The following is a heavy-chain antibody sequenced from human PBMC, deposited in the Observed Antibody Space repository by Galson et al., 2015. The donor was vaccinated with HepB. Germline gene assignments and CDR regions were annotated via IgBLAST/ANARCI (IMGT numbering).Heavy chain of an antibody. V-gene: IGHV3-23*01. CDR1: GFTFSSYA. CDR3: AKASPSSSWHGQYAEYFQH. J-gene: IGHJ1*01. CDR2: ISGSGGST. D-gene: IGHD6-13*01. Sequence: SLRLSCAASGFTFSSYAMSWVRQAPGKGLEWVSAISGSGGSTYYADSVKGRFTISRDNSKNTLYLQMNSLRAEDTAVYYCAKASPSSSWHGQYAEYFQHWGQGTLVTVSS.